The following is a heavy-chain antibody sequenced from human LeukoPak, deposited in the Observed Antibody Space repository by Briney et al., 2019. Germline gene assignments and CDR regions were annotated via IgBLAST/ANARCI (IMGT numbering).Heavy chain of an antibody. V-gene: IGHV4-38-2*02. CDR1: GYSISSGYY. D-gene: IGHD2-15*01. CDR2: IYHSGST. J-gene: IGHJ6*03. CDR3: ARVTSSWVDYYYYMDV. Sequence: SETLSLTCTVSGYSISSGYYWGWIRQPPGKGLEWIGSIYHSGSTYYNPSLKSRVTISVDTSKNQFSLKLSSVTAADTAVYYCARVTSSWVDYYYYMDVWGKGTTVTISS.